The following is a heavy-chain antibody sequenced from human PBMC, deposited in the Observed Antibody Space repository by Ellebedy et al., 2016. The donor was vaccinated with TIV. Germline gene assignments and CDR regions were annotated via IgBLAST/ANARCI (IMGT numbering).Heavy chain of an antibody. CDR1: GFTFGTYA. J-gene: IGHJ4*02. V-gene: IGHV3-23*01. CDR2: ISGSGAGT. CDR3: AKDSAGHQGWGFDY. D-gene: IGHD6-13*01. Sequence: GESLKISCAASGFTFGTYAMSWVRQAPGKGLEWVSAISGSGAGTYYTDSVKGRFTISRDNSRNTLYLQMNSLRVEDTAVYFCAKDSAGHQGWGFDYWGQGTLVTVSA.